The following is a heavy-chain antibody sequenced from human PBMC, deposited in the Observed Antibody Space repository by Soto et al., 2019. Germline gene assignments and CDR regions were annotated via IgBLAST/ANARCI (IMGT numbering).Heavy chain of an antibody. J-gene: IGHJ6*02. CDR2: ISYDGGNK. V-gene: IGHV3-30*18. CDR3: AKVCGVGYAGDYYYYGMDV. CDR1: GFTFSSYG. Sequence: GGSLRLSCEASGFTFSSYGMHWVRQAPGKGLEWVAVISYDGGNKYYADSVKGRFSISRDNSKNTLYLQMNSLSAEDTAVYYCAKVCGVGYAGDYYYYGMDVWGQGTTVTVSS. D-gene: IGHD2-2*01.